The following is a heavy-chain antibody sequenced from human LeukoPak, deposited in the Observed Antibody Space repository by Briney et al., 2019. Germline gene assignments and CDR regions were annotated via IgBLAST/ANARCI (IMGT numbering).Heavy chain of an antibody. CDR3: AGSRRDSDAFDI. V-gene: IGHV4-34*01. Sequence: SETLSLTCAVYGGSFSGYYWSWIRQPPGKGLEWIGEINHSGSTNYNPSLKSRVTISVDTSKNQFSLKLSSVTAADTAVYYCAGSRRDSDAFDIWGQGTMVTVSS. CDR1: GGSFSGYY. D-gene: IGHD3-10*01. J-gene: IGHJ3*02. CDR2: INHSGST.